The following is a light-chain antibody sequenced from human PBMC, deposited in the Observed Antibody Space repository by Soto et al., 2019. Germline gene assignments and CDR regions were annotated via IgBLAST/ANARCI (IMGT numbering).Light chain of an antibody. Sequence: PGERASLSCRASPSISGRSLAWYQQKPGQAPRLLIYDASSRATGIPDRFSGSGSGTDFILTISRLEPEDFAVYYCQQYGSSPLTFGGGTKVEIK. J-gene: IGKJ4*01. CDR3: QQYGSSPLT. CDR1: PSISGRS. V-gene: IGKV3-20*01. CDR2: DAS.